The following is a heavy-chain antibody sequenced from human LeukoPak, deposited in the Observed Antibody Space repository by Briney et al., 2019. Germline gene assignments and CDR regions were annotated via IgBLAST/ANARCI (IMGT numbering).Heavy chain of an antibody. J-gene: IGHJ4*02. D-gene: IGHD3-16*01. V-gene: IGHV4-34*01. CDR1: GGSFSGYY. CDR3: ARALGEF. Sequence: SETLSLTCAVYGGSFSGYYWSWIRRPPGKGLEWIGEINHSGSTNYNPSLKSRVTISVDTSKNQFSLKLSSVTAADTAVYYCARALGEFWGQGTLVTVSS. CDR2: INHSGST.